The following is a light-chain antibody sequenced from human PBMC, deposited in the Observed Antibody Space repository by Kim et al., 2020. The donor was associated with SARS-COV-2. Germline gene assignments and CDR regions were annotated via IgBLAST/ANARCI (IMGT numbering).Light chain of an antibody. Sequence: SIWDRVIITCRASQSFGDWLAWYQHKLGKAPKVLIYKASSLESGVPSSYSGSGSGTEFTLTLGSMQHDDFATYYCQKYKSYPWTFGQGTKVDIK. V-gene: IGKV1-5*03. J-gene: IGKJ1*01. CDR1: QSFGDW. CDR2: KAS. CDR3: QKYKSYPWT.